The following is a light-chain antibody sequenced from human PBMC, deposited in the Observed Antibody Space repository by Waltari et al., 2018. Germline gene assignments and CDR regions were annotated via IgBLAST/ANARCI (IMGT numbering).Light chain of an antibody. Sequence: DILMTQSPAALSVSPGERATFSCRASQSISSNLAWYQQKPGQAPRLLIFDASTRATGVPARFRGSGSGTEFTLTISSLQSEDSAIYYCQQYNRWPPLTFGGGIKVEIK. CDR1: QSISSN. CDR2: DAS. CDR3: QQYNRWPPLT. J-gene: IGKJ4*01. V-gene: IGKV3-15*01.